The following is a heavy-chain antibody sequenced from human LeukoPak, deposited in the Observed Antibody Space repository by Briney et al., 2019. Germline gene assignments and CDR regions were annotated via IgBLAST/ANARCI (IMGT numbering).Heavy chain of an antibody. V-gene: IGHV4-34*01. D-gene: IGHD5-18*01. J-gene: IGHJ4*02. CDR2: INHSGST. Sequence: SETLSLTCAVYGGSFSGYYWSWIRQPPGKGLEWIGEINHSGSTNYNPSLKSRVTISVDTSKNQFSLKLSSVTAADTAVYYCARLRIRAIWGQGTLVTVSS. CDR3: ARLRIRAI. CDR1: GGSFSGYY.